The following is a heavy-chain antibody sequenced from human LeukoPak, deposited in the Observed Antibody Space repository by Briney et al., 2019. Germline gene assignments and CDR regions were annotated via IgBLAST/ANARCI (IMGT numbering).Heavy chain of an antibody. J-gene: IGHJ6*02. CDR1: GGSFSGYY. CDR2: INHSGST. D-gene: IGHD3-10*01. V-gene: IGHV4-34*01. Sequence: SETLSLTCAVYGGSFSGYYWSWIRQPPGKGLEWIGEINHSGSTNYNPSLKSRVTISVDTSKNQFSLKLSSVTAADTAVYYCARGFGIGITMVRGDGMDVWGQGTTVTVSS. CDR3: ARGFGIGITMVRGDGMDV.